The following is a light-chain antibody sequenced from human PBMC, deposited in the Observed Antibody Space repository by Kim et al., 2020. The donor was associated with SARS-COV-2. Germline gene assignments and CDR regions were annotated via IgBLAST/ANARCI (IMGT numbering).Light chain of an antibody. V-gene: IGLV1-47*02. CDR3: EAYDGSLSVVL. J-gene: IGLJ2*01. Sequence: RIIISCSSTTCTNFASIYVYWYQQLPGTAPKLLIHSNDHRPSGVPDRFSGSKSGTSASLAISGLRSEDEADYYCEAYDGSLSVVLFGGGTQLTVL. CDR1: CTNFASIY. CDR2: SND.